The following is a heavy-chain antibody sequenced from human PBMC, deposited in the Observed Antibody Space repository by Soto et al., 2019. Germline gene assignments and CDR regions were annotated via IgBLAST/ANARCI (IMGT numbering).Heavy chain of an antibody. CDR1: GFTFSSYS. V-gene: IGHV3-48*01. CDR2: ISSSSSTI. J-gene: IGHJ6*02. D-gene: IGHD2-2*01. Sequence: PGGSLRLSCAASGFTFSSYSMNWVRQAPGKGLEWVSYISSSSSTIYYADSVKGRFTISRDNSKNMVYLQMNSLRVDDTAVYYCARGKLGYCSSTSCSPYGMDVWGQGTTVTVSS. CDR3: ARGKLGYCSSTSCSPYGMDV.